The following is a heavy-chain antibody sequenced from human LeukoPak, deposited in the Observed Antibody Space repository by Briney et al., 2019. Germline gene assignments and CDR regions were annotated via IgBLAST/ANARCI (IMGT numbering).Heavy chain of an antibody. V-gene: IGHV4-59*12. J-gene: IGHJ4*02. CDR3: ARNIFGVVTPLYFDY. CDR1: GGSISSYY. D-gene: IGHD3-3*01. CDR2: IYYSGST. Sequence: PSETLSLTCTVSGGSISSYYWSWIRQPPGKGLEWIGYIYYSGSTNYNPSLKSRVTISVDTSKNQFSLKLSSVTAADTAVYYCARNIFGVVTPLYFDYWGQGTLVTVSS.